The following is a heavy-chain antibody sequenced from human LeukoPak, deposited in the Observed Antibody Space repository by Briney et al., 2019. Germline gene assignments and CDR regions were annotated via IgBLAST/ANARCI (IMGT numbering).Heavy chain of an antibody. D-gene: IGHD3-9*01. CDR2: IYSGGST. CDR3: AKNDILTGYYPTFDY. Sequence: HPGGSLRLSCATSGFTFSNYVMAWVRQAPGKGLEWVSVIYSGGSTYYADSVKGRLTISRDNSKNTLYLQMNSLRAEDTAVYYCAKNDILTGYYPTFDYWGQGTLVTVSS. V-gene: IGHV3-66*01. J-gene: IGHJ4*02. CDR1: GFTFSNYV.